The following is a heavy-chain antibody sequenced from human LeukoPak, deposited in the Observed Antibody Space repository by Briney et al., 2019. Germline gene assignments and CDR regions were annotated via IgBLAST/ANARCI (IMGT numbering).Heavy chain of an antibody. Sequence: GESLKICCEGSGYSFSNYWIAWVRQMPGKGLEWMGIIYPADSDTRYSPSFQGQVTISADKSISTAYLQWSSLKASDTAMYYCARQATNRVVSDYWGQGTLVTVSS. J-gene: IGHJ4*02. CDR3: ARQATNRVVSDY. V-gene: IGHV5-51*01. CDR1: GYSFSNYW. CDR2: IYPADSDT. D-gene: IGHD3-3*01.